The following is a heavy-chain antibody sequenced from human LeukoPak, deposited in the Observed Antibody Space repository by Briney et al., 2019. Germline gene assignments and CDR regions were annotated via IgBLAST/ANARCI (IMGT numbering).Heavy chain of an antibody. Sequence: PSETLSLTCTVSGGSISSYYWSWIRQPPGKGLEWIGYIYYSGSTNYNPSLKSRVTISVDRSKNQFSLKLSSVTAADTAVYYCARALVWGFDPWGQGTLVTVSS. CDR2: IYYSGST. J-gene: IGHJ5*02. D-gene: IGHD2-8*01. CDR1: GGSISSYY. CDR3: ARALVWGFDP. V-gene: IGHV4-59*12.